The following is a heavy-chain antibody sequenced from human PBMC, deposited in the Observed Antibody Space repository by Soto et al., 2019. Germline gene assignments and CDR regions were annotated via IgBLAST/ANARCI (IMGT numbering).Heavy chain of an antibody. D-gene: IGHD3-9*01. CDR2: TSYTGNT. J-gene: IGHJ5*02. CDR3: ARARYYDWGLDL. V-gene: IGHV4-59*12. CDR1: GGSITSYH. Sequence: PSETLSLTCFVSGGSITSYHWSWIRQFPGKGLEWIAYTSYTGNTNYNPSLQSRVTISVDRSKAQFYLTLTSVTAADTAVDFCARARYYDWGLDLWGLGTPVTVSS.